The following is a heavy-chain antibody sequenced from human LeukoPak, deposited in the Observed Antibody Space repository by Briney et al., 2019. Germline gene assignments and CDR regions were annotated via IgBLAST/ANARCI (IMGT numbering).Heavy chain of an antibody. J-gene: IGHJ4*02. CDR1: GYTFTDYY. CDR3: ARDNYGTLDY. Sequence: ASMKVSCKVSGYTFTDYYIHWVRQAPGQGLEWMGWTSPKGAGTMSAQKFQGRITMTGDTSISTVYMELDRLTFDDTAEYYCARDNYGTLDYWGQGTLVTVSS. CDR2: TSPKGAGT. D-gene: IGHD4-17*01. V-gene: IGHV1-2*02.